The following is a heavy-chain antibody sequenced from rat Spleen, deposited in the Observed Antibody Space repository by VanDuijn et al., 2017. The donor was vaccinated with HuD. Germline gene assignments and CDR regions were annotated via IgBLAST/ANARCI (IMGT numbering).Heavy chain of an antibody. CDR3: TTDRLGADYFDY. J-gene: IGHJ2*01. Sequence: EVQLVESGGGLVQPGRSLKLSCAASGFTFSDYYMAWVRQAPTKGLEWVASISYDGGSTSYRDSVKGRFTNSRDNARSTLYLQMDSLRSEDTATYYCTTDRLGADYFDYWGQGVMVTVSS. CDR1: GFTFSDYY. V-gene: IGHV5-20*01. D-gene: IGHD5-1*01. CDR2: ISYDGGST.